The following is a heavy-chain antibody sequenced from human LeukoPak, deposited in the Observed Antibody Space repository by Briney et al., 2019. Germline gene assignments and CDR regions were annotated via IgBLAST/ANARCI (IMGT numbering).Heavy chain of an antibody. D-gene: IGHD3-10*01. J-gene: IGHJ4*02. CDR3: ATYTSGNYYKGLEY. CDR2: IYYSGST. CDR1: GGSISSYY. V-gene: IGHV4-59*01. Sequence: SETLSLTCTVSGGSISSYYWNWIRQPPGKGLEWIGYIYYSGSTNYNPSLKSRVTISVGTSKNQFSLKLSSVTAADTAVYYCATYTSGNYYKGLEYWGQGTLVTVSS.